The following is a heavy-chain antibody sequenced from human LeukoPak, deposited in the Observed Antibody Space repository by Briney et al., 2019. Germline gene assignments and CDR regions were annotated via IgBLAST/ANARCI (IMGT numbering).Heavy chain of an antibody. CDR2: INSDGSST. CDR1: GFTFSSYW. CDR3: ASSAYSGNYFDY. J-gene: IGHJ4*02. V-gene: IGHV3-74*01. D-gene: IGHD5-18*01. Sequence: HPGGSLRLSCAASGFTFSSYWMHWVRQAPGKGLVWVSRINSDGSSTSYADSVKGRFTISRDNAKNTLYLQMDSLRAEDTAVYYRASSAYSGNYFDYWGQGTLVTVSS.